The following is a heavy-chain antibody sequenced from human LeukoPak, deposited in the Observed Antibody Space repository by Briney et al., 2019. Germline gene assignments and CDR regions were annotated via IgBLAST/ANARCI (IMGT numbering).Heavy chain of an antibody. J-gene: IGHJ4*02. CDR3: AKVVYDSSGYSDY. CDR1: GFTFSSYA. CDR2: ISGSGGST. V-gene: IGHV3-23*01. Sequence: PGGSLRLSCAASGFTFSSYAMSLVRRAPGKGLEWVSAISGSGGSTYYADSVKGRLTISRDNSKNTLYLQMNSLRAEDTAVYYCAKVVYDSSGYSDYWGQGTLVTVSS. D-gene: IGHD3-22*01.